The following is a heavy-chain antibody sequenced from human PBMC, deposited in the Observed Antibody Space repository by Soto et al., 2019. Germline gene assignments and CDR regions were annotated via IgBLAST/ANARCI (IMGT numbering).Heavy chain of an antibody. V-gene: IGHV3-48*02. CDR3: ARAWYSRGHWFDY. CDR1: GFTFSSYN. Sequence: EVPLVESGGGLVQPGGSLRLSCAASGFTFSSYNMNWVRQAPGKGLEWVSYISTSSSTIYYADSMKGRFTISRDNAKNSLYLQMNSLRDEDTAVYYCARAWYSRGHWFDYWGQGTLVTVSS. D-gene: IGHD6-13*01. J-gene: IGHJ4*02. CDR2: ISTSSSTI.